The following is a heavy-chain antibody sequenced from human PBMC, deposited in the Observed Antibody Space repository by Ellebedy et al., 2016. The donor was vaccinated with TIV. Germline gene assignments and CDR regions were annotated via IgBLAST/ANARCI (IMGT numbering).Heavy chain of an antibody. V-gene: IGHV3-7*01. Sequence: PGGSLRLSCAASGFIFRSYWMSWVRQAPGKGLEWVANIYQDGSGRYYVDSVKGRFTISRDNANNLLFLQMNSLRAEDTAVYYCARRGSYGDYAVQVNNWFDRWGQGTLVTV. CDR3: ARRGSYGDYAVQVNNWFDR. CDR1: GFIFRSYW. D-gene: IGHD4-17*01. J-gene: IGHJ5*02. CDR2: IYQDGSGR.